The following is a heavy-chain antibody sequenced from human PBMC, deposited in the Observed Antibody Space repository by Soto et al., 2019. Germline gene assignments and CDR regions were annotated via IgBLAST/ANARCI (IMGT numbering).Heavy chain of an antibody. V-gene: IGHV3-23*01. Sequence: PGGSLRLSCAAPGFTFSSYAMSWVRQAPGKGLERVSAISGSGGSTYYADSVKGRFTISRDNSKNTLYLQMNSLRAEDTAVYYCAKDRRYSSSSECMDVWGQGTTVTVSS. D-gene: IGHD6-6*01. CDR3: AKDRRYSSSSECMDV. CDR1: GFTFSSYA. J-gene: IGHJ6*02. CDR2: ISGSGGST.